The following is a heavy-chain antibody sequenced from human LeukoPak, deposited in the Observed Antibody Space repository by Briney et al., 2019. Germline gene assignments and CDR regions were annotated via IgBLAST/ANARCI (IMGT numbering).Heavy chain of an antibody. CDR1: GFTFSSYW. CDR3: ARDPPTSYPYYYYYMDV. D-gene: IGHD2-2*01. V-gene: IGHV3-74*01. Sequence: GGSLRLSCAASGFTFSSYWMHWVRQAPGKGLVWVSRINSDGSSTSYADSVKGRFTISRDNDKNTLYLQMNSLRAEDTAVYYCARDPPTSYPYYYYYMDVWGKGTTVTVSS. J-gene: IGHJ6*03. CDR2: INSDGSST.